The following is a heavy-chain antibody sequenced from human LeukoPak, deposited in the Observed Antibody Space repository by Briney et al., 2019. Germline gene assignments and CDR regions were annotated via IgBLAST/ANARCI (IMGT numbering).Heavy chain of an antibody. CDR3: ARGRSGWSPYYYYGMDV. Sequence: GGSLRLSCAASGFTFSSYNMNWVRQAPGKGLEWVSFISSTTSYKYYADSVKGRFTISRDNAKNSLYLQMNSLRAEDTAVYYCARGRSGWSPYYYYGMDVWAKGPRSPSP. CDR2: ISSTTSYK. CDR1: GFTFSSYN. V-gene: IGHV3-21*01. J-gene: IGHJ6*02. D-gene: IGHD6-19*01.